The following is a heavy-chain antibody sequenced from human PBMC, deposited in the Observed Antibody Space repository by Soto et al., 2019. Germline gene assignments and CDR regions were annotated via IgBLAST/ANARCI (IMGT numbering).Heavy chain of an antibody. J-gene: IGHJ6*02. CDR3: AGDGGTVTSYDMDV. D-gene: IGHD4-17*01. Sequence: QVQLVESGGGVVQPGRSLRLSCAASGFTFSSYAMEWVRQAPGKGLEWVAVISYDGINKYYADSVKGRFSISRDNSKNTLYLQIGSRRAEDTAVYYDAGDGGTVTSYDMDVWGQGTTVTVSS. CDR2: ISYDGINK. V-gene: IGHV3-30-3*01. CDR1: GFTFSSYA.